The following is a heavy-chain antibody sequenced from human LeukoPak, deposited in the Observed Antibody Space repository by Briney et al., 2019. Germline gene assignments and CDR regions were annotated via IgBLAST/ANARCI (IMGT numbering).Heavy chain of an antibody. D-gene: IGHD6-19*01. Sequence: ASVKVSCKASGYTFTSYGISWVRQAPGQGLEWMGWISAYNGNTNYAQKLQGRVTMTTDTSTSTAYMELRSLRSEDTAVYYCASAPGIAVAGTNDAFDIWGQGTMVTVSS. V-gene: IGHV1-18*01. CDR2: ISAYNGNT. J-gene: IGHJ3*02. CDR3: ASAPGIAVAGTNDAFDI. CDR1: GYTFTSYG.